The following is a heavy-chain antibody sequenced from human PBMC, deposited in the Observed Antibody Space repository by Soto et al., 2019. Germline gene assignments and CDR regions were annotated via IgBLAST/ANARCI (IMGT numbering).Heavy chain of an antibody. J-gene: IGHJ6*02. D-gene: IGHD2-8*01. V-gene: IGHV3-30*14. CDR2: ISYYGNDE. CDR1: GFTFSNYA. CDR3: TRTGHYCSNGGCQSDYSYYALDV. Sequence: GGSLRLSCAASGFTFSNYAMHWVRQAPGKGLEWLAVISYYGNDENYADSVKGRFTVSRDNSASTLFLQLNSLRAEDTAVYYCTRTGHYCSNGGCQSDYSYYALDVWGQGTPVTVSS.